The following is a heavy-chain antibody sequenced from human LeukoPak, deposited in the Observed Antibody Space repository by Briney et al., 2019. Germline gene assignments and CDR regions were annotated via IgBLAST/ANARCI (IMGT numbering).Heavy chain of an antibody. CDR1: GGSISGGGYS. Sequence: PSETLSLTCAVSGGSISGGGYSWSWIRQPPGKGLEWIGYIYHSGSTYYNPSLKSRVTISVDTSKNQFSLKLSSVTAADTAVYYCARTNWYFDLWGRGTLVTASS. J-gene: IGHJ2*01. CDR2: IYHSGST. CDR3: ARTNWYFDL. V-gene: IGHV4-30-2*01.